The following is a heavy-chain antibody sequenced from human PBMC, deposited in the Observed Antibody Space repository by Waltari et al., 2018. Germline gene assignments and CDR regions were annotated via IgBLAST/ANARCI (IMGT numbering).Heavy chain of an antibody. V-gene: IGHV1-69*12. CDR2: IIPIFGTA. CDR1: GGTFSSYA. J-gene: IGHJ6*03. Sequence: QVQLVQSGAEVKKPGSSVKVSCKASGGTFSSYAISWVRQAPGQGLEWMGGIIPIFGTANYAQKFQGRVTITADESTSTAYMELNSLRAEDTAVYYCARDLYGYYMDVWGKGTTVTVSS. D-gene: IGHD2-2*02. CDR3: ARDLYGYYMDV.